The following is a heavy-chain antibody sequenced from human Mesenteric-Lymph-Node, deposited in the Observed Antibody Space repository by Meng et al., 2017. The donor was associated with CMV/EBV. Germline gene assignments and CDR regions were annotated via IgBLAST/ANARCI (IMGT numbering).Heavy chain of an antibody. CDR3: ARGGAVAGTGAGAFDY. Sequence: SGDTFTNYDINWVRQATGRGLEWMGWLNPNSGNTGYAQKFQGRVTITRDTSISTAYMELSSLRSEDAAVYYCARGGAVAGTGAGAFDYWGQGTLVTVSS. CDR2: LNPNSGNT. V-gene: IGHV1-8*03. CDR1: GDTFTNYD. J-gene: IGHJ4*02. D-gene: IGHD6-19*01.